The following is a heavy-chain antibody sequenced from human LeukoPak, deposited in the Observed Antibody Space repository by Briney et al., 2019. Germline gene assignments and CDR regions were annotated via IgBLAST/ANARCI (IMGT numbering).Heavy chain of an antibody. CDR1: AFTFSSYA. V-gene: IGHV3-23*01. D-gene: IGHD3-3*01. CDR3: AKDERWDFWSGFDAFDI. CDR2: ISGSGGST. Sequence: PGGSLRLSCARSAFTFSSYAMSWVRQAPGKGLEWVSAISGSGGSTYYADSVKGRFTISRDNSKNTLYLQMNSLRAEDTAVYYCAKDERWDFWSGFDAFDIWGQGTMVTVSS. J-gene: IGHJ3*02.